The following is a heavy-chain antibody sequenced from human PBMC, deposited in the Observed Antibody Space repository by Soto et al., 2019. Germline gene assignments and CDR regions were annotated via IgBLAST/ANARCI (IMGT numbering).Heavy chain of an antibody. Sequence: QVQLVQSGAEVKKPGASVKVSCKASGYTFTSYDINWVRQATGQGLGWMRWMNNNSGNTGNAQKLQGRVTMTRNTSISTAYMALSSLRSEDTAVYYCARPLYGDNVDYWGQGTLVTVSS. J-gene: IGHJ4*02. CDR3: ARPLYGDNVDY. CDR2: MNNNSGNT. CDR1: GYTFTSYD. D-gene: IGHD4-17*01. V-gene: IGHV1-8*01.